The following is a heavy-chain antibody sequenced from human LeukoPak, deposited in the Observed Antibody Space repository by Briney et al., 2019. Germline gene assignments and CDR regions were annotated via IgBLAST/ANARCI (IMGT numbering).Heavy chain of an antibody. V-gene: IGHV4-4*07. CDR2: IYTSGST. CDR3: ARKRYYYDSSGYYSLVSYGMDV. CDR1: GGSISSYY. Sequence: SETLSLTCTVSGGSISSYYWSWIRQPARKGLEWIGRIYTSGSTNYNPSLKSRVTMSVDTSKNQFSLKLSSVTAADTAVYYCARKRYYYDSSGYYSLVSYGMDVWGQGTTVTVSS. J-gene: IGHJ6*02. D-gene: IGHD3-22*01.